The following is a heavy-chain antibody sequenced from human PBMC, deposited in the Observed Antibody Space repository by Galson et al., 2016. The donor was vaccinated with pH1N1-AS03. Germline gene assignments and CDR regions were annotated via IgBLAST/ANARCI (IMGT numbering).Heavy chain of an antibody. CDR1: GGSISSGDSY. Sequence: LSLTCTVSGGSISSGDSYWNWIRQPAGKGLEWIGRLSTSGNTNYNPSLKSRVTISLDTSKNQFSLKLSSVTAADTAVYYCARDPENYDFWNGFLRGFDFWGQGTTVAVSS. CDR3: ARDPENYDFWNGFLRGFDF. V-gene: IGHV4-61*02. J-gene: IGHJ6*02. CDR2: LSTSGNT. D-gene: IGHD3-3*01.